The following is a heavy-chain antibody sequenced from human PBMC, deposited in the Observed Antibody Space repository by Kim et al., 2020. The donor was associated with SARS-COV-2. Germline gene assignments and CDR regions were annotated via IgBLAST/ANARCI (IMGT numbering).Heavy chain of an antibody. V-gene: IGHV3-15*01. CDR2: IKSKTDGGTT. Sequence: GGSLRLSCAASGFTFSNAWMSWVRQAPGKGLEWVGRIKSKTDGGTTDYAAPVKGRFTISRDDSKNTLYLQMNSLKTEDTAVYYCTTDQECGGDCYSGDFDPWGQGTLVTVSS. CDR1: GFTFSNAW. CDR3: TTDQECGGDCYSGDFDP. D-gene: IGHD2-21*02. J-gene: IGHJ5*02.